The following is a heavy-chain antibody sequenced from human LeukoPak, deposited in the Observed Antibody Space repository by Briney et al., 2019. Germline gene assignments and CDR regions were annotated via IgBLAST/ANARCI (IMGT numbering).Heavy chain of an antibody. J-gene: IGHJ5*02. V-gene: IGHV4-4*07. CDR2: IYTSGST. Sequence: SETLSLTCTVSGGSISSYYWSWIRQPAGKGLEWIGRIYTSGSTNYNPSLKGRITMSVDTSKNQFSLKPSSVTAADTAVYYCARDVESITIFGVVFRWFDPWGQGTLVTVSS. CDR1: GGSISSYY. CDR3: ARDVESITIFGVVFRWFDP. D-gene: IGHD3-3*01.